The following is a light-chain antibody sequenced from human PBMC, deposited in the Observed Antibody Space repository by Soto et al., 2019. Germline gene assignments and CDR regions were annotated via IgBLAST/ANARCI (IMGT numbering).Light chain of an antibody. Sequence: EIVMTQSPATLSVSPGERDTLSCRASQSVSSNLAWYQQKPGQAPRLLIYGASTRAAGIPARFRGSRSGTEFTLTISSPLSEDFAVYYCQQYDNWPPITFGQGTKVDIK. CDR3: QQYDNWPPIT. J-gene: IGKJ1*01. CDR1: QSVSSN. V-gene: IGKV3-15*01. CDR2: GAS.